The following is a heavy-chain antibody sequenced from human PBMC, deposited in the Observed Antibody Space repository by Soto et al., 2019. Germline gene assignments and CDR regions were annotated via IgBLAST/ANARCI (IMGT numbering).Heavy chain of an antibody. CDR2: ISSSSSYI. Sequence: EVQLVESGGGLVKPEGSLRLSCAASGFTFSSYSMNWVRQAPGKGLEWVSSISSSSSYIYYADSVKGRFTISRDNAKNSLYLQINSLRAEDTAVCYCARGMVRGVIGIGYWGQGTLVTVSS. CDR3: ARGMVRGVIGIGY. J-gene: IGHJ4*02. V-gene: IGHV3-21*01. CDR1: GFTFSSYS. D-gene: IGHD3-10*01.